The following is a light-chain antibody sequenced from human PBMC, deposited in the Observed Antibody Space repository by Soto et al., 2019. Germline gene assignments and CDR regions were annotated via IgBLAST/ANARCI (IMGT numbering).Light chain of an antibody. V-gene: IGKV3-20*01. Sequence: TILSQSPCTVSLTPGERATLSCGASQSVKSIHFAWYQQKPGQPPRLLIYGASTRATGIPDRFSGGGSGTHFTLIISRLEPQDSAVYWCQQYGSSPITFGQGTRLEI. CDR1: QSVKSIH. CDR3: QQYGSSPIT. J-gene: IGKJ5*01. CDR2: GAS.